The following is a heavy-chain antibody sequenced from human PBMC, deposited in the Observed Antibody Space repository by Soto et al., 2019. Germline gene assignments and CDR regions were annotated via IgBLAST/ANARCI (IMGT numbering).Heavy chain of an antibody. D-gene: IGHD3-10*01. Sequence: ASVKVSFKASGGTFSSYTISWLRQAPGQGLEWIGWISGFNGNTDYAQRLQGRLTITTDTSTTTAYMELKSLTSDDSAVYYCARAVIVTAPYYYMDVWGTGTTVTVSS. V-gene: IGHV1-18*01. CDR2: ISGFNGNT. CDR3: ARAVIVTAPYYYMDV. J-gene: IGHJ6*03. CDR1: GGTFSSYT.